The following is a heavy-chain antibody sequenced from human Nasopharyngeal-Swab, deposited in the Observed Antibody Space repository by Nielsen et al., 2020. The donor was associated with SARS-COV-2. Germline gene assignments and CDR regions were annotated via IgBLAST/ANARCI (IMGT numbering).Heavy chain of an antibody. CDR3: GTVLEI. Sequence: LSLTCVASGFSLNINWMHWVRQVPGKGLMWVARIANDGSGTSYADSVRGRFTISRDDTKNTGYLQMNSLIAEDTAVYYCGTVLEIWGQGTMVTVSS. J-gene: IGHJ3*02. D-gene: IGHD4-17*01. CDR1: GFSLNINW. V-gene: IGHV3-74*01. CDR2: IANDGSGT.